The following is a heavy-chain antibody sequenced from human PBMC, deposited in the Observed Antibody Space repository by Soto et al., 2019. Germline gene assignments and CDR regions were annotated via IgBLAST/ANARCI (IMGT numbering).Heavy chain of an antibody. D-gene: IGHD2-15*01. CDR3: AKGARVVAAPFSSSFDY. V-gene: IGHV3-23*01. CDR2: ISGSGGTT. Sequence: TGGSLRLSCAASEFTFSTYAMSWVRQAPGKGLEWVSGISGSGGTTYYADSVRGRFTISRDNFKNTLYLQMNSLRAEDTAVYYCAKGARVVAAPFSSSFDYWGQGTLVTVSS. J-gene: IGHJ4*02. CDR1: EFTFSTYA.